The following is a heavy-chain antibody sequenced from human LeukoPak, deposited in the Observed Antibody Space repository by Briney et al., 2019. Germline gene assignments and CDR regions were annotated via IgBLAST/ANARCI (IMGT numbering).Heavy chain of an antibody. Sequence: SETLSLTCTVSDGSITNYDWSWVRQPPGKGLEFIGHVHYSGTADYNPSLKSRVTISIDTSKKHFFLKLKSVTAADTAVYYCARSYGDFRVEGRYFHSWGQGTLVTVSS. CDR1: DGSITNYD. D-gene: IGHD4-17*01. CDR2: VHYSGTA. CDR3: ARSYGDFRVEGRYFHS. V-gene: IGHV4-59*01. J-gene: IGHJ4*02.